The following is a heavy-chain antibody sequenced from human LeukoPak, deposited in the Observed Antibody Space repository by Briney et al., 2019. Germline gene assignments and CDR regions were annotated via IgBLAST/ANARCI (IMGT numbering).Heavy chain of an antibody. J-gene: IGHJ6*02. CDR2: INPNSGGT. V-gene: IGHV1-2*06. CDR3: ARDLRRYGGMDV. D-gene: IGHD5-18*01. Sequence: ASVKVSCKASGYTFTGYYMHWVRQAPGQGLEWMGRINPNSGGTNYAQKFQGRVTMTRDTSISTAYMELSRLRSDDTAVYYCARDLRRYGGMDVRGQGTTVTVSS. CDR1: GYTFTGYY.